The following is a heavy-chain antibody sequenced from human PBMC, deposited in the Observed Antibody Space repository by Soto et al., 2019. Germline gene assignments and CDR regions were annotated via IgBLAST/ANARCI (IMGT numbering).Heavy chain of an antibody. J-gene: IGHJ4*02. V-gene: IGHV1-69*12. CDR3: ARDPCISTTCYHDY. CDR2: IIPIFGTA. D-gene: IGHD2-2*01. Sequence: QVQLVQSGAEVKNPGSSVKVSCKASGDAFMTYAVSWVRQAPGQGLEWMGGIIPIFGTANYAQKFQGRVTITAYESTSRTYMGLSSLRSEDTAVYYCARDPCISTTCYHDYWGQGTLVTVSS. CDR1: GDAFMTYA.